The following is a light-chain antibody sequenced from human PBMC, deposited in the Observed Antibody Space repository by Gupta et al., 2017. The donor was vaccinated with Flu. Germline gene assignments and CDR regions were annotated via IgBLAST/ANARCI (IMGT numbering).Light chain of an antibody. J-gene: IGLJ1*01. CDR3: TEHTGSDTFV. CDR2: EVT. CDR1: SSDICAYTY. V-gene: IGLV2-8*01. Sequence: QSALTQPPSASGSPGQSITISSTGTSSDICAYTYVSWPKQHAGKAPKLIFYEVTNGPSGRTDCSSGSKSGTTAALTVSGRQAEDDGDYYYTEHTGSDTFVFGTGTAVTVL.